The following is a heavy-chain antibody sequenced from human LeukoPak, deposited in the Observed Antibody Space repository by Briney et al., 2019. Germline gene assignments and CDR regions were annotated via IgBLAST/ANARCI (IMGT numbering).Heavy chain of an antibody. CDR3: AKVGLAYCGGDCSEFDP. V-gene: IGHV3-13*05. CDR1: GFTFSSYD. Sequence: GGSLRLSCAASGFTFSSYDMHWVRQATGKGLEWVSAIGTAGDPYYPGSVKGRFTISRENAKNSLYLQMNSLRAEDTAVYYCAKVGLAYCGGDCSEFDPWGQGTLVTVSS. CDR2: IGTAGDP. J-gene: IGHJ5*02. D-gene: IGHD2-21*02.